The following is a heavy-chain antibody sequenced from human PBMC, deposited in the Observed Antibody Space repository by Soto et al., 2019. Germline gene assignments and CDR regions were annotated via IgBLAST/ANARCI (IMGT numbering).Heavy chain of an antibody. CDR2: ISGSGGRS. D-gene: IGHD3-16*01. CDR1: RFTFSNYA. CDR3: ATAYFVWASEQPYYFDY. J-gene: IGHJ4*02. Sequence: EVQLLDSGGGLVQPGGSLRLSCAASRFTFSNYAMTWVLQGPGKGLEWVSGISGSGGRSYYADTVKGRFTISRDNSKSTLYIQMHSLRAEDTAVYYCATAYFVWASEQPYYFDYGGQGTLVTVSS. V-gene: IGHV3-23*01.